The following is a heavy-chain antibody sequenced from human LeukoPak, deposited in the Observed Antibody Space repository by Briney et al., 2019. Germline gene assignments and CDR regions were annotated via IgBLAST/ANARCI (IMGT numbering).Heavy chain of an antibody. V-gene: IGHV1-2*04. Sequence: ASVKVSCKASGYTFTSYDINWVRQATGQGLEWMGWINPNSGGTNYAQKFQGWVTMTRDTSISTAYMELSRLRSDDTAMYYCARDAGGAAAGTTEGGGNWFDPWGQGTLVTVSS. CDR2: INPNSGGT. CDR3: ARDAGGAAAGTTEGGGNWFDP. CDR1: GYTFTSYD. D-gene: IGHD6-13*01. J-gene: IGHJ5*02.